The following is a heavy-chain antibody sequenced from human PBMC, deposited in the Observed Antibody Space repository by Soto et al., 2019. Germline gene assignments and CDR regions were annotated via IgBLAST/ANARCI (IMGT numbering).Heavy chain of an antibody. CDR2: IYYSGST. Sequence: QVQLQESGPGLVKPSQTLSLTCTVSGGSISSGDYYWSWIRQPPGKGLEWIAYIYYSGSTYYNPSLKSRVTISVDTSQNQFSLKLSSVTAADTAVYYCARGSYYYDISGYYHYWGQGTLVTVSS. J-gene: IGHJ4*02. V-gene: IGHV4-30-4*01. CDR3: ARGSYYYDISGYYHY. CDR1: GGSISSGDYY. D-gene: IGHD3-22*01.